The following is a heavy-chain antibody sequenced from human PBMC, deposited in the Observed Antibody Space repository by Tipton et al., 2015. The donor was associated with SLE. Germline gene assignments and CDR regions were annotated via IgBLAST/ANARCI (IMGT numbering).Heavy chain of an antibody. J-gene: IGHJ3*02. CDR1: GGSISSHY. Sequence: TLSLTCTVSGGSISSHYWSWIRQPPGEGLEWIGYIYYSGSTNYNPSLKSRITISLDTSKNQFSLKLASVTAADTAVYYCAKDRHYDPHAFEIWGQGTMVTVS. V-gene: IGHV4-59*11. CDR3: AKDRHYDPHAFEI. D-gene: IGHD3-22*01. CDR2: IYYSGST.